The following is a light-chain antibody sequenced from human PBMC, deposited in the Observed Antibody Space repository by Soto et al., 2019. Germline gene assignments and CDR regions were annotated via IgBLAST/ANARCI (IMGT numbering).Light chain of an antibody. CDR3: QQYYDYPPLI. Sequence: EIVMTQSPATLSVSPGERATLSCRASRNINRKLAWYQQKPGQAPRLLISGASTRATGIPARFSRSGSGTEFTLTISSLQSEDFAVYYCQQYYDYPPLIFGGGPQVEIK. J-gene: IGKJ4*01. CDR2: GAS. V-gene: IGKV3-15*01. CDR1: RNINRK.